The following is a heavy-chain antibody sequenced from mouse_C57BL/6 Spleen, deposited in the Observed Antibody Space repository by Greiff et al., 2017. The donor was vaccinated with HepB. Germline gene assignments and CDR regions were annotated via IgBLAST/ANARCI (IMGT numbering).Heavy chain of an antibody. Sequence: QVQLQQSGPGLVAPSQSLSITCTVSGFSLTSYGVHWVRQPPGKGLEWLVVIWSDGSTTYNSALKSRLSISKDNSKSQVFLKMNSLQTDDTAMYYCARHGNYSNYWYFDVWGTGTTVTVSS. D-gene: IGHD2-5*01. CDR1: GFSLTSYG. CDR2: IWSDGST. V-gene: IGHV2-6-1*01. CDR3: ARHGNYSNYWYFDV. J-gene: IGHJ1*03.